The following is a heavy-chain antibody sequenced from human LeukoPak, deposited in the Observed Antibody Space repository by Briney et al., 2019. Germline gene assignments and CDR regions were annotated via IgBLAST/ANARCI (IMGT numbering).Heavy chain of an antibody. D-gene: IGHD3-3*01. Sequence: GGSLSLSCAASGFTFSSYAMSWVRQAPGKGLEWVSAISGSGGSTYYADSVKGRFTISRDNSKNTLYLQMNSLRAEDTAVYYCAKGYDFWSGYYLVPYYFDYWGQGTLVTVSS. V-gene: IGHV3-23*01. CDR1: GFTFSSYA. CDR3: AKGYDFWSGYYLVPYYFDY. J-gene: IGHJ4*02. CDR2: ISGSGGST.